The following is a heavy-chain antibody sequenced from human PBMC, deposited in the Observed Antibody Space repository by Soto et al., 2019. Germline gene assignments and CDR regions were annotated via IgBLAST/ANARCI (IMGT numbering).Heavy chain of an antibody. V-gene: IGHV1-18*01. Sequence: QVQLVQSGAEVKKPGASVKVSCKASGYTFTSYGISWVRQAPGQGLEWMGWTSAYYGNTNYAQKLQGRVTMTTDTSTSTAYMELRSLRSDDTAVYYCARSAYYDILTGYYNVMGYWVQGTLVTVSS. J-gene: IGHJ4*02. CDR3: ARSAYYDILTGYYNVMGY. CDR2: TSAYYGNT. CDR1: GYTFTSYG. D-gene: IGHD3-9*01.